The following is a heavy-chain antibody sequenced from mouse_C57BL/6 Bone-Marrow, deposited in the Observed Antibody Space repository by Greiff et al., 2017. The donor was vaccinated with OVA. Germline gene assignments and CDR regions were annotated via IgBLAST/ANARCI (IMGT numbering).Heavy chain of an antibody. CDR1: GFTFSSYA. D-gene: IGHD3-3*01. CDR2: ISDGGSYT. J-gene: IGHJ3*01. Sequence: EVQLVESGGGLVKPGGSLKLSCAASGFTFSSYAMSWVRQTPEKRLEWVATISDGGSYTYYPDNVKGRFTISRDNAKNNLYLQMSHLKSEDTAMYYCARDGGDDWGQGTLVTVSA. CDR3: ARDGGDD. V-gene: IGHV5-4*01.